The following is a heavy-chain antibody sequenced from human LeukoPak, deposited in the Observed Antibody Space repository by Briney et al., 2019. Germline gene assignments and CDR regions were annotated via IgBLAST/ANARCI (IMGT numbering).Heavy chain of an antibody. CDR1: GGSFSGYY. CDR3: ARLGKARYSKYYYGMDV. J-gene: IGHJ6*02. CDR2: INHSGST. Sequence: PSETLSLTCAVYGGSFSGYYWSWIRQPPGKGLEWIGEINHSGSTNYNPSLKSRVTISVDTSKNQFSLKLSSVTAADTAVYYCARLGKARYSKYYYGMDVWGQGTTVTVSS. D-gene: IGHD3-9*01. V-gene: IGHV4-34*01.